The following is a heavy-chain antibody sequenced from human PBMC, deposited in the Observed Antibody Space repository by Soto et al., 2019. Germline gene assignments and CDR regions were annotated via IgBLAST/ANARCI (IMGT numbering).Heavy chain of an antibody. V-gene: IGHV3-21*01. CDR1: GFTFSSYS. D-gene: IGHD2-15*01. Sequence: EVQLVESGGGLVKPGGSLRLSCAASGFTFSSYSMNWVRQAPGKGLEWVSSISSSSSYIYYADSVKGRFTISRDNAKNSLYLQMNSLRAEDTAVYYCAKTPWYCSGGSCPHAFDIWGQGTMVTVSS. CDR2: ISSSSSYI. J-gene: IGHJ3*02. CDR3: AKTPWYCSGGSCPHAFDI.